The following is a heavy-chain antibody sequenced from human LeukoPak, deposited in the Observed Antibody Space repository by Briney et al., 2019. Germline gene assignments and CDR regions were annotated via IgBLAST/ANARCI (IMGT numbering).Heavy chain of an antibody. CDR1: GGTFSSYA. D-gene: IGHD2-2*01. CDR2: IIPIFGTA. CDR3: ASGSNQLLGS. V-gene: IGHV1-69*13. J-gene: IGHJ4*02. Sequence: GASVKVSCKASGGTFSSYAISWVRQAPGQRLEWMGGIIPIFGTANYAQKFQGRVTITADESTSTAYMELSSLRSEDTAVYYCASGSNQLLGSWSQGTLVTVSS.